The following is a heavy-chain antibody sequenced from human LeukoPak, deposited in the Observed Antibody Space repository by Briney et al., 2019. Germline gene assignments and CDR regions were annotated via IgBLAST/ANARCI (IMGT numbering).Heavy chain of an antibody. J-gene: IGHJ6*02. Sequence: ASVKVSCKASGGTFSIYAISWVRQAPGQGLEWMGRIIPILGIANYAQKFQGRVTITADKSTSTAYMELSSLRSEDTAVYYCARDGQDYYYGMDVWGQGTTVTVSS. CDR2: IIPILGIA. CDR3: ARDGQDYYYGMDV. CDR1: GGTFSIYA. V-gene: IGHV1-69*04.